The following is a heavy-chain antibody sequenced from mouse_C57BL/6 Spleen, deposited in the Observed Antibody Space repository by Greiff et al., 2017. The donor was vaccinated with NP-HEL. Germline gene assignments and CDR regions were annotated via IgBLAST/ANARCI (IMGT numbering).Heavy chain of an antibody. J-gene: IGHJ2*01. CDR1: GYAFSSSW. Sequence: VQLQQSGPELVKPGASVKISCKASGYAFSSSWMNWVKQRPGKGLEWIGRIYPGDGDTNYNGKFKGKATLTADKSSSTAYMQLSSLTSEDSAVYFCARYPEFITTVVEYYFDYWGQGTTLTVSS. CDR2: IYPGDGDT. V-gene: IGHV1-82*01. CDR3: ARYPEFITTVVEYYFDY. D-gene: IGHD1-1*01.